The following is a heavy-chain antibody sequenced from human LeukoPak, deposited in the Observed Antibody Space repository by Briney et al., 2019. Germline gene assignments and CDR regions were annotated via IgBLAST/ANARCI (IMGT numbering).Heavy chain of an antibody. CDR3: AREGYYDSTGYYSAHDAFDI. CDR2: ISGRDATI. CDR1: GFXFSSFE. J-gene: IGHJ3*02. V-gene: IGHV3-48*03. D-gene: IGHD3-22*01. Sequence: GRSLRLSCAASGFXFSSFEINWVRQAPGKGLEWLAYISGRDATIYYTDSVKGRFTISRDNAKNSLFLQMNRLRAEDTAVYFCAREGYYDSTGYYSAHDAFDIWGQGTMVTVSS.